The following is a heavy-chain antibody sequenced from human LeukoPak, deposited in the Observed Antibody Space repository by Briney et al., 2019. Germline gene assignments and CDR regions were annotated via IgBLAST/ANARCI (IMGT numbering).Heavy chain of an antibody. CDR2: IKQDGSEK. CDR3: ACTPLSNWGGAFDI. Sequence: PGGSLRLSCAGSGFTFNTYWMSWVRQAPGKGLEWVANIKQDGSEKYYVDSVKGRFTIYRDNTKNSLYLQMNSLGAEDTAVYYCACTPLSNWGGAFDIWGQGTMVTVSS. D-gene: IGHD7-27*01. J-gene: IGHJ3*02. CDR1: GFTFNTYW. V-gene: IGHV3-7*01.